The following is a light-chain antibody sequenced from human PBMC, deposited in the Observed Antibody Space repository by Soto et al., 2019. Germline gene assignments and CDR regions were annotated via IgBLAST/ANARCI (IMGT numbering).Light chain of an antibody. CDR3: TSYAGSDKLV. Sequence: QYALTQPLSASGSPGQSVTISCTGTSSDVGGYDYVSWYQQHTGKAPNLIIYDVIKRPSGVPDRFSGSKSGNTASLTVSGLQAEDEADYYCTSYAGSDKLVFGGGTQLTVL. CDR2: DVI. CDR1: SSDVGGYDY. J-gene: IGLJ3*02. V-gene: IGLV2-8*01.